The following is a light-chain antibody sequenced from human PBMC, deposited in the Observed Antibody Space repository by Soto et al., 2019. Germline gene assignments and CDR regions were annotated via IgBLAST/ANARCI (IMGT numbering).Light chain of an antibody. CDR3: LQRDA. Sequence: IVLTQSPATLSLSLGERATLSCSASLSISSYLAWYQQKPGQPPRLLINDASNRATGIPAIFSGSGSGTDFTLFISSLEPEDFASYYWLQRDAFGQGTKLEIK. J-gene: IGKJ2*01. CDR1: LSISSY. CDR2: DAS. V-gene: IGKV3-11*01.